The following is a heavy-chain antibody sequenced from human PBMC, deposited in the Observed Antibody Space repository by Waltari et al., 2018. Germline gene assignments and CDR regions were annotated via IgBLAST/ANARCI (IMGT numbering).Heavy chain of an antibody. Sequence: QLQLQESGPGLVKPSETLSLTCTVSGGSISSSSYYWGWIRQPPGKGLEWIGSIYYSGSNYSNPALKRRVTISVDTSKNQFSLKLSSVTAADTAVYYCARAYDFWSGRYYFDYWGQGTLVTVSS. J-gene: IGHJ4*02. CDR3: ARAYDFWSGRYYFDY. V-gene: IGHV4-39*01. CDR1: GGSISSSSYY. CDR2: IYYSGSN. D-gene: IGHD3-3*01.